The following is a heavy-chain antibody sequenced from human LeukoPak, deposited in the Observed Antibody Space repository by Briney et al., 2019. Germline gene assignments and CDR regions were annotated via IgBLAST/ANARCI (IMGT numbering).Heavy chain of an antibody. D-gene: IGHD1-14*01. CDR3: AKLHNLNCDY. CDR2: VSYDGANK. V-gene: IGHV3-30-3*02. CDR1: GFTFSSYA. Sequence: PGGSLRLSCAASGFTFSSYAMHWVRQAPGKGLEWVAVVSYDGANKYYADSVKGRFTISRDNSKKTLYLQMNNLRPEDTAVYYCAKLHNLNCDYWGLGTLVTVSS. J-gene: IGHJ4*02.